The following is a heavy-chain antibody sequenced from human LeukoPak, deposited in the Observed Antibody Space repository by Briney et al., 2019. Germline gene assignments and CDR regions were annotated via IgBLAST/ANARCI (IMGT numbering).Heavy chain of an antibody. CDR1: GFTLSSYW. J-gene: IGHJ4*02. V-gene: IGHV3-74*03. CDR2: MNSDGSST. D-gene: IGHD3-16*01. Sequence: GGSLRLSCAASGFTLSSYWKHWVRQAPGKGLVWVARMNSDGSSTTYADSVKGRFTVSRDNAKNTLYLQMNNLRAEDTAVYHCARELTAIGTWGYDYWGQGILVSVSS. CDR3: ARELTAIGTWGYDY.